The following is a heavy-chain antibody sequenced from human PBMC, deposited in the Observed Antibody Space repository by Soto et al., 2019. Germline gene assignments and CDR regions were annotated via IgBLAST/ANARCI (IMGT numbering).Heavy chain of an antibody. Sequence: GGSLRLSCAASGFTFSSYAMHWVRQAPGKGLEWVAVISYDGSNKYYADSVKGRFTISRDNSKNTLYLQMNSRRAEDTAVYYCARDRNFDGYSGSYDAFDIWGQGTMVTVSS. CDR2: ISYDGSNK. CDR1: GFTFSSYA. J-gene: IGHJ3*02. CDR3: ARDRNFDGYSGSYDAFDI. V-gene: IGHV3-30*04. D-gene: IGHD1-26*01.